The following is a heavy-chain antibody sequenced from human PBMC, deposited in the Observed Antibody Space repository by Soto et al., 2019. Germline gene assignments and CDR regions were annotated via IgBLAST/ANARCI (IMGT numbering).Heavy chain of an antibody. D-gene: IGHD1-1*01. V-gene: IGHV1-69*02. CDR3: ARPAVNDLDADSSAFDI. CDR1: GGTFSSQT. CDR2: VIPIIGEG. Sequence: QVQLVQSGAEVKEPGSSVKVSCKVSGGTFSSQTINWVRQVPGQGLEWMGSVIPIIGEGKYAQSFLGRVTITADRSTRTAYMERSSLRSEDTAVYYCARPAVNDLDADSSAFDIWGQGTMVTVSS. J-gene: IGHJ3*02.